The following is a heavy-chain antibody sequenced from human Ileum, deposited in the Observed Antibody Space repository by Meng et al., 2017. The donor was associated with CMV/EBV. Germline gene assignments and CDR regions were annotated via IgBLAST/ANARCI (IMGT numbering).Heavy chain of an antibody. J-gene: IGHJ4*02. CDR2: IGGSSDYT. Sequence: GGSLRLSCAASGFTFSSYAMTWVRHAPGKGLEWVSSIGGSSDYTYYADSVKGRLTISRDNSRNTLYLQMNSLRAEDTAVYYCAASSTHGMYVDRIDWGQGTLVTVSS. D-gene: IGHD2-2*01. V-gene: IGHV3-23*01. CDR3: AASSTHGMYVDRID. CDR1: GFTFSSYA.